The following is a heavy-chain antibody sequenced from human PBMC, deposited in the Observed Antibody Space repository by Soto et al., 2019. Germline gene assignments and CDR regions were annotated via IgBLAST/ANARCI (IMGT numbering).Heavy chain of an antibody. J-gene: IGHJ4*01. CDR1: GGTFSSYA. V-gene: IGHV1-69*13. CDR3: ARGGQGYYYDSSGYPDAPNDY. CDR2: IIPIFGTA. D-gene: IGHD3-22*01. Sequence: SVKVSCKASGGTFSSYAISWVRQAPGQGLEWMGGIIPIFGTANYAQKFQGRVTITADESTSTAYMELSSLRSEDTAVYYCARGGQGYYYDSSGYPDAPNDYWG.